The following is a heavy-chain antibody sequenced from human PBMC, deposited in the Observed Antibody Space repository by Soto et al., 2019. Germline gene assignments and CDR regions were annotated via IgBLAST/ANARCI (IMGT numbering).Heavy chain of an antibody. CDR2: IYPGDSDT. D-gene: IGHD6-13*01. V-gene: IGHV5-51*01. CDR3: ARPPYSSNWFAFDM. J-gene: IGHJ3*02. Sequence: GESLKISCKGSGYSFTSYWIGWVRQMPGKGLEWMGIIYPGDSDTRYSPSLQGQVTISADRSISTAYLQRSSLKASDTAMYYCARPPYSSNWFAFDMWGQGTMVTVSS. CDR1: GYSFTSYW.